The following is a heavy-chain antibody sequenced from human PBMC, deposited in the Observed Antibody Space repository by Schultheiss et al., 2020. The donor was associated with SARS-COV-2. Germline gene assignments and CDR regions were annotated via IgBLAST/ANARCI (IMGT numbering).Heavy chain of an antibody. V-gene: IGHV3-66*01. CDR1: GFTFSNAW. J-gene: IGHJ4*02. Sequence: GGSLRLSCAASGFTFSNAWMSWVRQAPGKGLEWVSVIYSGGSTYYADSVKGRFTISRDNSKNTLYLQMNSLRAEDTAVYYCARDLGYYDFWSGYYTGIGYWGQGTLVTVSS. CDR3: ARDLGYYDFWSGYYTGIGY. CDR2: IYSGGST. D-gene: IGHD3-3*01.